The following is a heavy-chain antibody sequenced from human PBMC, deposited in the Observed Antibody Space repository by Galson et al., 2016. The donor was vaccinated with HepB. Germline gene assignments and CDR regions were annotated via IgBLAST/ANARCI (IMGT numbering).Heavy chain of an antibody. D-gene: IGHD2/OR15-2a*01. J-gene: IGHJ5*02. CDR1: GDSISSVGRH. CDR2: INHSGST. CDR3: ARGEYSPLFDP. Sequence: SETLSPTCTVSGDSISSVGRHWSWIRQPPGKGLEWIGKINHSGSTDYDPSLQSRVTISLDTSKNQFSLRLTSVTAADTAVYYCARGEYSPLFDPWGQGTLVTVSS. V-gene: IGHV4-39*07.